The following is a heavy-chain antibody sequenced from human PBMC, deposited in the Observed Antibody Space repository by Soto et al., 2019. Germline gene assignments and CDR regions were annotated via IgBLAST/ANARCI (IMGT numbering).Heavy chain of an antibody. Sequence: SETLSLTCTVSGGSISSSSYYWGWIRQPPGKGLEWIASIYYSGSTNYNPSLKSRVTISIDTSKNQFSLNLNSVTAADTAIYFCARSFSDWYYFDYWGLGTLVTVSS. CDR2: IYYSGST. CDR1: GGSISSSSYY. J-gene: IGHJ4*02. V-gene: IGHV4-39*07. CDR3: ARSFSDWYYFDY. D-gene: IGHD3-9*01.